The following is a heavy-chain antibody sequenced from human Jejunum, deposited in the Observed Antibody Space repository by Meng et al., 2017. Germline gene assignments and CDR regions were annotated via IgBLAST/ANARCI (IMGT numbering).Heavy chain of an antibody. CDR2: ISSSGGGT. CDR3: AKGKVGVAGPPDD. Sequence: EVQLVESGGGLVRPGGSLKLSCAAAGFIFSDYAMTWVRQAPGKGLEWVSGISSSGGGTYYADSVQGRFTSSRDNSKNTVTLQMDSLRPEDTAVYYCAKGKVGVAGPPDDWGQGILVTVSS. CDR1: GFIFSDYA. D-gene: IGHD6-19*01. J-gene: IGHJ4*02. V-gene: IGHV3-23*04.